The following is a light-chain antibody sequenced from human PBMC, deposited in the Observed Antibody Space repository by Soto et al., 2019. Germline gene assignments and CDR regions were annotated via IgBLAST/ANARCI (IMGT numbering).Light chain of an antibody. J-gene: IGLJ1*01. Sequence: QSVLTQPPSTSGTPGQRVTISCSGSSSNIGSESVNWYQQLPGTAPKLLIYSYNQRPSGVPDRFSGSKSGTSASLAISGLQSEDEADYICAACDDSMNGYVFGLGTKVNVL. CDR2: SYN. CDR1: SSNIGSES. CDR3: AACDDSMNGYV. V-gene: IGLV1-44*01.